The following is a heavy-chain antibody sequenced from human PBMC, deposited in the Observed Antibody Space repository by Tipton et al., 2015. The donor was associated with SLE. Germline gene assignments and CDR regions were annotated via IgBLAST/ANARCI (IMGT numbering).Heavy chain of an antibody. CDR1: GYTFTGYY. V-gene: IGHV1-2*06. J-gene: IGHJ5*02. D-gene: IGHD4-17*01. Sequence: QLVQSEAEVKKPGASVKVSCKASGYTFTGYYMHWVRQAPGQGLEWMGRINPNSGGTNYAQKFQGRVTMTRDTSISTAHMELSRLRSDDTAVYYCARTYGAHGGGWFDPWGQGTLVTVSS. CDR2: INPNSGGT. CDR3: ARTYGAHGGGWFDP.